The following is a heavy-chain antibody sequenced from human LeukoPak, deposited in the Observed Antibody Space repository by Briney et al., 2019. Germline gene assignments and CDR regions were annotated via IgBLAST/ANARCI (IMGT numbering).Heavy chain of an antibody. D-gene: IGHD3-10*01. J-gene: IGHJ6*02. CDR2: ISYVGGIV. CDR1: GFTFYSFA. V-gene: IGHV3-30*04. CDR3: ARDSGTLPYYYGMDF. Sequence: GRSLRLSCSASGFTFYSFAMHWVRQAPGKGLEWVAVISYVGGIVDYADSVKGRFTISRDNDKNTLHLQLNSLRAEDTAMYYCARDSGTLPYYYGMDFWGQGTPVTVSS.